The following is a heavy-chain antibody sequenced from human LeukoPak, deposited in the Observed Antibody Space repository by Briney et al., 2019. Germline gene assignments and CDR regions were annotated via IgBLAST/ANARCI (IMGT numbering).Heavy chain of an antibody. V-gene: IGHV6-1*01. D-gene: IGHD7-27*01. CDR2: TYYRSKWFT. Sequence: SQTLSLTSALSGDSVSSNSAAWSSIRQSPSRGLEWLGRTYYRSKWFTDYAVSVKSRITINPDTSKNQFSLQLNSVTPEDTAVYYCARHGWGSAGCFDPWGQGTLVTVSS. CDR3: ARHGWGSAGCFDP. J-gene: IGHJ5*02. CDR1: GDSVSSNSAA.